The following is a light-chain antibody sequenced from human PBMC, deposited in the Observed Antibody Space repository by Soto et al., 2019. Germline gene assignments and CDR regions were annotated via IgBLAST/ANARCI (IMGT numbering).Light chain of an antibody. CDR1: QGINSY. Sequence: DIQLTQSPSFLSASVGDRVTVTCRASQGINSYLAWYQQKPGKAPKLLIYTASTLQSGVPSRFSGSGSGTEFPITITSLQPEDFAAYYCQHLYTYPLTFGGGTKVEIK. CDR3: QHLYTYPLT. J-gene: IGKJ4*01. V-gene: IGKV1-9*01. CDR2: TAS.